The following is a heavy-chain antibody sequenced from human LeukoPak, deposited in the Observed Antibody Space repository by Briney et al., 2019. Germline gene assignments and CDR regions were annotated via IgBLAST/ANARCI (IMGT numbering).Heavy chain of an antibody. CDR1: GFTFSSYA. CDR2: ISGSGGST. V-gene: IGHV3-23*01. CDR3: ALTRGNTFRIYSFDY. D-gene: IGHD7-27*01. J-gene: IGHJ4*02. Sequence: GGSLRLSCAASGFTFSSYAMSWVRQAPGKGLEWVSAISGSGGSTYYADSVKGRFTISRDNSKNTLYLQMNSLRAEDTAVYYCALTRGNTFRIYSFDYWGQGTLVTVSS.